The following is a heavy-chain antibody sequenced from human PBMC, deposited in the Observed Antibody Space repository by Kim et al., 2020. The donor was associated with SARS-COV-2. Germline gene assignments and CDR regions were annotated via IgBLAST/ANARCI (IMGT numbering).Heavy chain of an antibody. CDR2: ISSSSRTI. CDR3: AREQYYYDSSGGEYYFDY. Sequence: GGSLRLSCAASGFTFSSYSMHWVRQAPGKGLEWISYISSSSRTIYYADSVRGRFTISRDSAKNSLYLQMNSLRDEDTAVYYCAREQYYYDSSGGEYYFDYWGQGTLVTVSS. V-gene: IGHV3-48*02. D-gene: IGHD3-22*01. J-gene: IGHJ4*02. CDR1: GFTFSSYS.